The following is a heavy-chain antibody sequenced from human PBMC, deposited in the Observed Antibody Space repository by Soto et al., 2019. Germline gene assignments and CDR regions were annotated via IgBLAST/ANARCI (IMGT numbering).Heavy chain of an antibody. V-gene: IGHV1-18*01. CDR1: GYNFINYA. J-gene: IGHJ4*02. D-gene: IGHD1-26*01. CDR2: ISPYNGDT. CDR3: AREAGSGSYYPEDY. Sequence: QVLLVQSGAQMKKSGTSVKVSCKASGYNFINYAITWVRQAPGQGLEWMGWISPYNGDTDYAQKLQGRVTVTTDTSTRTAYMELRSLTSDDTAVYYCAREAGSGSYYPEDYWGQGTLITVSS.